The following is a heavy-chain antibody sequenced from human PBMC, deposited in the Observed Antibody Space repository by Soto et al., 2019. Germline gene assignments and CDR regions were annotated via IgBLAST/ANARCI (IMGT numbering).Heavy chain of an antibody. CDR1: GFSLSTTGEG. CDR3: AQVDDVAALFAS. V-gene: IGHV2-5*01. D-gene: IGHD6-6*01. J-gene: IGHJ4*02. Sequence: QITLKESGPTLVKPTQTLTLTFTFSGFSLSTTGEGVGWIRQPPGKALEWLAVIYWNDDKSYSPSLKSRLTISKDTSKKQVVLTMMNMDPVDTGTDYWAQVDDVAALFASLGQGTLVTVSS. CDR2: IYWNDDK.